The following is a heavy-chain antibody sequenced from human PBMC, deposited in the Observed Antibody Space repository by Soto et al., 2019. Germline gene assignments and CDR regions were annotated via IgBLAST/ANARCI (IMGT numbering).Heavy chain of an antibody. CDR2: MNHSGCN. CDR3: ARGRVGQYHLLWWFDP. V-gene: IGHV4-34*01. CDR1: GGSFSGYY. D-gene: IGHD2-2*01. J-gene: IGHJ5*02. Sequence: QVQLQQWGAGLLKPSETLSLTCAVYGGSFSGYYWSWIRQPPGKGLEWIGEMNHSGCNNYNPSLKSRVTISVDTSRNQFSLKLRSVTAADTAVYFCARGRVGQYHLLWWFDPWGQGTLVTVSS.